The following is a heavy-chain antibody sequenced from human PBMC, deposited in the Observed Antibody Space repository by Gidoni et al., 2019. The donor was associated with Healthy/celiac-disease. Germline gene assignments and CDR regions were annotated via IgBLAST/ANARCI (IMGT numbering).Heavy chain of an antibody. V-gene: IGHV1-2*02. CDR3: AREGDIAAAGDPPGGWFDP. D-gene: IGHD6-13*01. Sequence: QVQLVPSGAAVKKPGASVTVSCKASGYTFTGYHMHWVRQAPGQGLEWMGWINPNSGGTNYAQKFQGRVTMTRDTSISTAYMELSRLRSDDTAVYYCAREGDIAAAGDPPGGWFDPWGQGTLVTVSS. CDR2: INPNSGGT. J-gene: IGHJ5*02. CDR1: GYTFTGYH.